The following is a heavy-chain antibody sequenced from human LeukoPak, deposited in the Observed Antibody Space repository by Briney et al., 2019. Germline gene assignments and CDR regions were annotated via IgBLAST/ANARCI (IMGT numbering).Heavy chain of an antibody. D-gene: IGHD2-2*01. Sequence: GASVKVSCKASGYTFTSYDINWVRQATGQGLEWMGWMNPNSGNTGYAQKFQGRVTMTTDTSTSTAYMELRSLRSDDTAVYYCARDLARIIPAATTFDYWGQGTLVTVSS. CDR1: GYTFTSYD. CDR2: MNPNSGNT. V-gene: IGHV1-8*01. CDR3: ARDLARIIPAATTFDY. J-gene: IGHJ4*02.